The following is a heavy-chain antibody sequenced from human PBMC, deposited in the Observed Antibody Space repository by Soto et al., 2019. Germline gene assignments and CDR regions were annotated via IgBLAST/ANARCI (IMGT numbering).Heavy chain of an antibody. V-gene: IGHV1-69*01. Sequence: QVQLVQSGAEVKKPGSSVKVSCKASGGTFSSYAISWVRQAPGQGLEWMGGIIPISGTANYAQKLQGSVTITADESTSTAFMELSSLRSEDTAVYYCARSQGSSTSLEIYYYYYYGMDVWGQGTTVTVSS. CDR2: IIPISGTA. J-gene: IGHJ6*02. CDR1: GGTFSSYA. CDR3: ARSQGSSTSLEIYYYYYYGMDV. D-gene: IGHD2-2*01.